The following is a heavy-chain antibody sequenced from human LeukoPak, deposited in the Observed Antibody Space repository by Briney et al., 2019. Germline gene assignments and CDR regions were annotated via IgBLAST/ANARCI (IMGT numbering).Heavy chain of an antibody. CDR2: ICYSGST. CDR3: ARGGWSLDY. V-gene: IGHV4-59*01. J-gene: IGHJ4*01. CDR1: GGSITNYY. D-gene: IGHD2-15*01. Sequence: PSETLSLTCTVSGGSITNYYWSWIRQPPGKGLEWIGYICYSGSTNYNPSLKSRVTISVDTSKNQFSLKLSSVTAADTAVYYCARGGWSLDYWGHGTLVTVSS.